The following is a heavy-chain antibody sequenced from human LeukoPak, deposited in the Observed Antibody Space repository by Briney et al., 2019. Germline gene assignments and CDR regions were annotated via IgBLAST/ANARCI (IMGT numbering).Heavy chain of an antibody. J-gene: IGHJ3*02. CDR2: IDRNGDST. CDR3: ARDHKGADGADAFDI. D-gene: IGHD5-24*01. Sequence: LAGGSLRLSCAASGFTFDDYGMSWVRQAPGKGLEWVSGIDRNGDSTGYADSVEGRFTISRDNAKNSLYLQMDSLRAEDTALNYCARDHKGADGADAFDIWGHGTMVTVSS. CDR1: GFTFDDYG. V-gene: IGHV3-20*04.